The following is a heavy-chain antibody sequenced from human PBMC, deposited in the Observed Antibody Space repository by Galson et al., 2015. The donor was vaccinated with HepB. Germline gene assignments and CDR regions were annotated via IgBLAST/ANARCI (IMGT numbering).Heavy chain of an antibody. V-gene: IGHV1-58*02. D-gene: IGHD2-21*01. CDR1: GLTFSTSA. CDR2: IVVGSGDT. Sequence: SVKVSCKASGLTFSTSAMQWVRQARGQRPECIGWIVVGSGDTKYAQKFQERVTITRDMSTRTAYMELTSLRSDDTAVYYCAAGSTVWQHEYWGQGTLVTVSS. J-gene: IGHJ4*02. CDR3: AAGSTVWQHEY.